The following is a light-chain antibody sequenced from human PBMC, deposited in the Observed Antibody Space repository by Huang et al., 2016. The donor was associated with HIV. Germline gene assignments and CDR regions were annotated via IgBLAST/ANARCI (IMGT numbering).Light chain of an antibody. CDR2: GSS. CDR1: QDIGSY. Sequence: DIQMTQSPSSLSAYVGDRVTLTCRTSQDIGSYLNWYQQRPGRAPKLLISGSSTLQSGVPSRCSGGGSGTDFTLTISNLQPEDFATYYCQHSYVSLGYTFGQGTKLEI. J-gene: IGKJ2*01. CDR3: QHSYVSLGYT. V-gene: IGKV1-39*01.